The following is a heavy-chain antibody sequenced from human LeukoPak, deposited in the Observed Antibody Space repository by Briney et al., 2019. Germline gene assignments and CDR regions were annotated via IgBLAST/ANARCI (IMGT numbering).Heavy chain of an antibody. CDR1: GGSISSSSYY. CDR3: ARLWFGDYYFDY. J-gene: IGHJ4*02. CDR2: IYYSGST. Sequence: LETLSLTCTVSGGSISSSSYYWGWIRQPPGKGLEWIGSIYYSGSTYYNPSLKSRVTISVDTSKNQFSLKLSSVTAADTAVYYCARLWFGDYYFDYWGQGTLVTVSS. D-gene: IGHD3-10*01. V-gene: IGHV4-39*01.